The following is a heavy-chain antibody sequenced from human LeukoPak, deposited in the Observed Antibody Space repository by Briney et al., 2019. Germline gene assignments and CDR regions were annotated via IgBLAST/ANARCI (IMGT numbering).Heavy chain of an antibody. V-gene: IGHV1-69*05. D-gene: IGHD3-22*01. Sequence: SVKVSCKASGGTFSSYAISWVRQVPGQGLEWMGGIIPIFGTANYAQKFQGRVTITTDGSTSTAYMELSSLRSEDTAVYYCASSHYDSSGYYYELDYWGQGTLVTVSS. CDR2: IIPIFGTA. J-gene: IGHJ4*02. CDR1: GGTFSSYA. CDR3: ASSHYDSSGYYYELDY.